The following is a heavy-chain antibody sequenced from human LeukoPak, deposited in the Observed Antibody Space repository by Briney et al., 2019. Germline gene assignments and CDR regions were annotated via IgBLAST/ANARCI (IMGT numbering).Heavy chain of an antibody. Sequence: SETLSLTCTVSGGSIDSRSYYWDWIRQAPGNGLEWTGTIYHSGSTEYNPSLKSRVAIFVDTSKTQFSLILHSVAAADTAVYYCARRSEFDNTHYHYFDYWGQGALVTVSS. CDR3: ARRSEFDNTHYHYFDY. V-gene: IGHV4-39*01. CDR2: IYHSGST. D-gene: IGHD2-15*01. CDR1: GGSIDSRSYY. J-gene: IGHJ4*02.